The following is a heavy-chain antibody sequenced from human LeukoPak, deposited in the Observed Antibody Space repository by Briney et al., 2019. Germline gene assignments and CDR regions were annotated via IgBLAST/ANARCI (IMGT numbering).Heavy chain of an antibody. CDR2: INSDGSTT. J-gene: IGHJ4*02. CDR1: GFTFSSSW. D-gene: IGHD6-6*01. V-gene: IGHV3-74*01. Sequence: PGGSLRLSCAASGFTFSSSWMQWVRQAPGKGLVWVSRINSDGSTTNYADSVKGRFTISRDNAKNTLYLLMNSLRAEDSAVYYCARRSSFDYWGRGTLVTVSS. CDR3: ARRSSFDY.